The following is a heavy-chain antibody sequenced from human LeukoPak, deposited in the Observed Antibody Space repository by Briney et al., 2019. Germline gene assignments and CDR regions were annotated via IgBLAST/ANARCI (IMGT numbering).Heavy chain of an antibody. D-gene: IGHD1-1*01. CDR1: GYTFTDFY. CDR3: MRDPLLPVPGRQGDS. V-gene: IGHV1-2*02. CDR2: INPNSGVT. J-gene: IGHJ4*02. Sequence: ASVKVSCKASGYTFTDFYIHWVRQAPGQGREWMGCINPNSGVTTYAQGFQGRVTMTRDTAIKTAYLDLARLTSDDTAVYYCMRDPLLPVPGRQGDSWGQGTLVTVSS.